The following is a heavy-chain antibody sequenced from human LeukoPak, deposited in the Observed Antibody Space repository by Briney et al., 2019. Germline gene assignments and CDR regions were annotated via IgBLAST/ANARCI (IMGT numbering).Heavy chain of an antibody. V-gene: IGHV3-11*04. CDR2: ISSSGTWI. CDR3: ARPPWGSYDSSGHDAFDI. J-gene: IGHJ3*02. D-gene: IGHD3-22*01. Sequence: PGGSLRLSCAASDLIFSDYYMSWIRQAPGRGLEWISYISSSGTWIRYADSVKGRFTISRDNAKNSLYLQMNSLRAEDTAVYYCARPPWGSYDSSGHDAFDIWGQGTMVTVSS. CDR1: DLIFSDYY.